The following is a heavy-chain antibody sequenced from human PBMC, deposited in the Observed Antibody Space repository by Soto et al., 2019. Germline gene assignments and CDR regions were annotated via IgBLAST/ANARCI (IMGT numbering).Heavy chain of an antibody. Sequence: QVQLVQSGAEVKKPGASVKVSCKASGYTFTCYDINWVRQATGQGLEWMGWMNPNSGNTGYAQKFQGRVTMTRNTSISTAYMELSSLRSEETAVYYCARGINYYASGDDAFDIWGQGTMVTVSS. CDR2: MNPNSGNT. D-gene: IGHD3-10*01. V-gene: IGHV1-8*01. J-gene: IGHJ3*02. CDR1: GYTFTCYD. CDR3: ARGINYYASGDDAFDI.